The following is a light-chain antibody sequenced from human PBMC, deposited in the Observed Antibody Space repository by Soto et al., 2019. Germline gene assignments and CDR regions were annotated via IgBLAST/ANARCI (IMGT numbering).Light chain of an antibody. CDR3: QQYRSSPPWT. CDR1: QSVSSSY. CDR2: GAS. V-gene: IGKV3-20*01. Sequence: EIVLTQSPGTLSLSPGERATLSCRASQSVSSSYLAWYQQKPGQAPRLVIYGASSRATGIPDRFSGSGSGTDFTLTITRLEAEDVAVYYCQQYRSSPPWTFGQGTKVETK. J-gene: IGKJ1*01.